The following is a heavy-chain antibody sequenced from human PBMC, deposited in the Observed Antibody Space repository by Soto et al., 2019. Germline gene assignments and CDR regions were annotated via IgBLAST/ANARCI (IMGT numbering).Heavy chain of an antibody. V-gene: IGHV4-34*01. Sequence: SETLSLTCAVYGGSFSGYYWTWIRQPPGTGLEWIGEIDHSGSTTYNPSLKSRVTISVDTPNNQFSLKLSSVTAADTAVYYCARWPQLEPRFDYWGQGTLVTVSS. CDR2: IDHSGST. J-gene: IGHJ4*02. D-gene: IGHD1-1*01. CDR1: GGSFSGYY. CDR3: ARWPQLEPRFDY.